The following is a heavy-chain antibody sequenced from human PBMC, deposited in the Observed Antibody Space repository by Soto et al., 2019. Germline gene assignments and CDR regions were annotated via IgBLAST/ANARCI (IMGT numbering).Heavy chain of an antibody. CDR1: GASVSHGY. D-gene: IGHD3-22*01. J-gene: IGHJ5*02. V-gene: IGHV4-59*02. CDR3: ARSYYDSTGFAVDP. Sequence: QMQLQASGPGLVKPSETLSLTCNVSGASVSHGYWSWIRQPPGKGLEWIGFMYFGGSFNYNPSLTRRATRSVETSKNQFARKWTSVTASDTAVYYCARSYYDSTGFAVDPWGQGTLVTVSS. CDR2: MYFGGSF.